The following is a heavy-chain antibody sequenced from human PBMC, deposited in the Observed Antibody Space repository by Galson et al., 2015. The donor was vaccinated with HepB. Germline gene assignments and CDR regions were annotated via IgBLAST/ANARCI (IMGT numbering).Heavy chain of an antibody. Sequence: SETLSLTCTISGDSISSTYWTWIRQPPGKGLEWIGHVSNSGGTNYNPSLKSRVTISLDPSNTEFSLRLRSVTAADTAVYYCTRGRWFDHWGQGTLVTVSS. CDR1: GDSISSTY. J-gene: IGHJ5*02. CDR2: VSNSGGT. CDR3: TRGRWFDH. V-gene: IGHV4-59*01.